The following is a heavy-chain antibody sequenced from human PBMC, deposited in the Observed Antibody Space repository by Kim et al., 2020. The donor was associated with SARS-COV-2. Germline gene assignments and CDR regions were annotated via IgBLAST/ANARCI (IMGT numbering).Heavy chain of an antibody. J-gene: IGHJ4*02. CDR1: GFTFSDYY. Sequence: GGSLRLSCAASGFTFSDYYMSWIRQAPGKGLEWVSYISSSSSYTNYADSVKGRFTISRDNAKNSLYLQMNSLRAEDTAVYYCASYGTSYPLTAARPPKHFDYWGQGTLVTVSS. CDR3: ASYGTSYPLTAARPPKHFDY. CDR2: ISSSSSYT. D-gene: IGHD6-6*01. V-gene: IGHV3-11*03.